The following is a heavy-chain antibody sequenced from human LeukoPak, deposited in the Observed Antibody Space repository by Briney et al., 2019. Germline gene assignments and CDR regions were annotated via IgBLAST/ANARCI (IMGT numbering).Heavy chain of an antibody. CDR1: GFTFDDYA. Sequence: AGGSLRLSCAASGFTFDDYAMHWVRQAPGKGLEWVSGISWNSGSIGYADSVKGRFTISRDNAKNSLYLQMNSLRAEDTVLYYCAKLRYNYYGSGSYYNYFDYWGQGTLVTVSS. V-gene: IGHV3-9*01. J-gene: IGHJ4*02. D-gene: IGHD3-10*01. CDR3: AKLRYNYYGSGSYYNYFDY. CDR2: ISWNSGSI.